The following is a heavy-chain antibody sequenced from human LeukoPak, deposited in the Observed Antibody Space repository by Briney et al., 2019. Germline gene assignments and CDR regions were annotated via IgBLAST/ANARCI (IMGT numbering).Heavy chain of an antibody. CDR3: ARDYCSSTSCLFDY. CDR2: INPNSGDT. CDR1: GYTFTGYH. D-gene: IGHD2-2*01. V-gene: IGHV1-2*06. J-gene: IGHJ4*02. Sequence: ASVKVSCEASGYTFTGYHMHWVRQAPGQGLEWMGRINPNSGDTNYAQKFQGRVTMTRDTSISTAYMELSRLRSDDTAVYYCARDYCSSTSCLFDYWGQGTLVTVSS.